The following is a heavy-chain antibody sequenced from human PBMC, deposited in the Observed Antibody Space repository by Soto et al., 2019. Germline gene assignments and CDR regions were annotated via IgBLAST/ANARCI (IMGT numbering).Heavy chain of an antibody. J-gene: IGHJ4*01. CDR3: ARDRGYWSGYYSIDY. CDR1: GFTFDDYA. D-gene: IGHD3-3*01. V-gene: IGHV3-9*01. Sequence: DVQLVESGGGLVQPGRSLRLSCAASGFTFDDYAMHWVRQAPGKGLEWVSGISWNSCSIGYADSVKGRFNISRNNAKNSLNLLSNCLRAKTAALYFCARDRGYWSGYYSIDYWGHGTTFTVSS. CDR2: ISWNSCSI.